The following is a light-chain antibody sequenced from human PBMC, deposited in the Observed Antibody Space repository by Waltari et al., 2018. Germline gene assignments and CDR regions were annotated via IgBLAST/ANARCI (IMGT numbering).Light chain of an antibody. V-gene: IGKV2-24*01. CDR3: LQATQFPLT. CDR1: QSLGHSDGNTY. J-gene: IGKJ4*01. Sequence: DIVMTQTPLSSPVPLGQPASISCRSSQSLGHSDGNTYVSWYQQRPGQPPRLLIYKISRRCSGVPDRFSGSGAGTEVTLKISRVEAEDVGVYFCLQATQFPLTFGGGTKLEIK. CDR2: KIS.